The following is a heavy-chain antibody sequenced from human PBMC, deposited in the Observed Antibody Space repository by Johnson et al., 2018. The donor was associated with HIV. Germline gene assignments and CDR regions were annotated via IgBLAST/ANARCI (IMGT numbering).Heavy chain of an antibody. D-gene: IGHD5-12*01. J-gene: IGHJ3*02. V-gene: IGHV3-15*01. Sequence: VQLVESGGGLVKPGGSLRLSCAASGFTFSNAWMSWVRQAPGKGLEWVGRIKSKTDGGTTDYAAPVKGRFTISRDKSKNTLYLQMNSLRAEDTAVYYCAREGGYSGYEGVGHTNDAFDIWGQGTMVTVSS. CDR2: IKSKTDGGTT. CDR1: GFTFSNAW. CDR3: AREGGYSGYEGVGHTNDAFDI.